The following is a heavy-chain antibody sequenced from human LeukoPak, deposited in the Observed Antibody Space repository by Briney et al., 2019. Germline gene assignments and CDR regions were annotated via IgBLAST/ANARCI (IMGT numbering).Heavy chain of an antibody. J-gene: IGHJ6*03. V-gene: IGHV1-69*13. Sequence: GASVKVSCKASGGTLSSYAISWVRQAPGQGLEWMGGIIPIFGTANYAQKFQGRVTITADESTSTAYMELSSLRSEDTAVYYCASPPSGLERPIYYYYYMDVWGKGTTVTVSS. CDR1: GGTLSSYA. CDR2: IIPIFGTA. CDR3: ASPPSGLERPIYYYYYMDV. D-gene: IGHD1-1*01.